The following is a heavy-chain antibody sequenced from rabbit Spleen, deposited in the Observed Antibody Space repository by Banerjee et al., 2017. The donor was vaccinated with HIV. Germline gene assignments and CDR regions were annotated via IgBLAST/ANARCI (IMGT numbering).Heavy chain of an antibody. CDR2: IYTGNVKT. CDR1: GFDFSRGYD. CDR3: ARDAGSGHYIDGYFSL. Sequence: QSLEESGGGLVKPGASLTLTCKASGFDFSRGYDMCWVRQAPGKGLEWIGCIYTGNVKTYYASWAKGRFTISKTSSTTVTLQMTSLTVADTATYFCARDAGSGHYIDGYFSLWGPGTLVTVS. V-gene: IGHV1S40*01. J-gene: IGHJ4*01. D-gene: IGHD8-1*01.